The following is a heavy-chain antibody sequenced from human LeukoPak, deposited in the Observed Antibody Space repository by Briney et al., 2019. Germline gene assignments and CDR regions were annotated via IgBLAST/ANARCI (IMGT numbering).Heavy chain of an antibody. D-gene: IGHD4-23*01. V-gene: IGHV1-2*02. Sequence: GASVKVSCKASGYTFTGYYMHWVRQAPGQGLEWMGWINPNSGGTNYAQKFQGRVTMTRDTSISTAYMELSRLRSDDTAVYYCARAGYGGKSDSFHYYYYMDVWGKGTTVTVSS. CDR1: GYTFTGYY. CDR2: INPNSGGT. CDR3: ARAGYGGKSDSFHYYYYMDV. J-gene: IGHJ6*03.